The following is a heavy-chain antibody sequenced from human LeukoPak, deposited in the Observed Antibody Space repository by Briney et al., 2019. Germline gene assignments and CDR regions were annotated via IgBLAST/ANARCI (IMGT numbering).Heavy chain of an antibody. Sequence: SETLSLTCTVSGGSISSYYWSWIRQPPGKGLEWIANIYHTGSTNYNPSLSSRVTISIDTAKNQFSLKLTSVTAADTAVYYCARGRAYYDFWSGYLSGSMDVWGKGTTVTVSS. CDR2: IYHTGST. CDR3: ARGRAYYDFWSGYLSGSMDV. J-gene: IGHJ6*03. V-gene: IGHV4-59*01. CDR1: GGSISSYY. D-gene: IGHD3-3*01.